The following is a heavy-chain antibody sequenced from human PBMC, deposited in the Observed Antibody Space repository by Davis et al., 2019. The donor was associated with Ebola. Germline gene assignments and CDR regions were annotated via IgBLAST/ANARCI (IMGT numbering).Heavy chain of an antibody. CDR1: GFTFSGSA. CDR3: ARRGGELGNY. J-gene: IGHJ4*02. V-gene: IGHV3-48*03. Sequence: GGSLRLSCAASGFTFSGSAMHWVRQPPGKGLEWLSYISSSGDTVYYADSVKVRFTISRDNAKNSLFLQMNSLRAEDTAIYYCARRGGELGNYWGQGTLVTVSS. D-gene: IGHD1-26*01. CDR2: ISSSGDTV.